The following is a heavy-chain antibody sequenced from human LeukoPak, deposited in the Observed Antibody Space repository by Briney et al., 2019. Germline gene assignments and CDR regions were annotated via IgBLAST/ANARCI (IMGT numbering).Heavy chain of an antibody. Sequence: ASVKVSCKASGYTSTSYGISWVRQAPGQGLEWMGWISAYNGNTNYAQKLQGRVTMTTDTSTSTAYMELRSLRSDDTAVYYCARDSGTAMAPPLDYWGQGTLVTVSS. J-gene: IGHJ4*02. D-gene: IGHD5-18*01. CDR3: ARDSGTAMAPPLDY. CDR1: GYTSTSYG. V-gene: IGHV1-18*01. CDR2: ISAYNGNT.